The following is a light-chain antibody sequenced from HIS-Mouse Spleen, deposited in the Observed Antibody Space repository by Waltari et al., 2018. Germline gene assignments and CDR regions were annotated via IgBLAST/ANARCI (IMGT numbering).Light chain of an antibody. V-gene: IGKV1-9*01. J-gene: IGKJ2*01. CDR1: QGISSY. CDR3: QQYNNWPSYT. CDR2: AAS. Sequence: DIQLTQSPSFLSASVGDRVTITCRASQGISSYLAWYQQKPGKAPKLLIYAASTLQSGVPSRFSGSGSGTEFTLTISSMQSEDFAVYYCQQYNNWPSYTFGQGTKLEIK.